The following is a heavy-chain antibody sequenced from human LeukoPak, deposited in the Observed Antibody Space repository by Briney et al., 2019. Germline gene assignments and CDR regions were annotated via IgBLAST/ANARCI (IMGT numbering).Heavy chain of an antibody. D-gene: IGHD2-15*01. V-gene: IGHV4-30-2*01. CDR2: IYHSGST. CDR1: GGSISSGGYS. Sequence: SQTLSLTCAVSGGSISSGGYSWSWIRQPPGKGLEWIGYIYHSGSTYYNPSLKSRVTISVDRSKNQFSLKLSSVTAADTAVHYCARFCSGGSCPFDPWGQGTLVTVSS. J-gene: IGHJ5*02. CDR3: ARFCSGGSCPFDP.